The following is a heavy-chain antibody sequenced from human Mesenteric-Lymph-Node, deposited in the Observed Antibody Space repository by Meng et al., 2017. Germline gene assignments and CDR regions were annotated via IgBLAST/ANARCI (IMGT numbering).Heavy chain of an antibody. D-gene: IGHD1-26*01. V-gene: IGHV1-18*01. Sequence: QAQMVQAGGELKKPGASVKVSCKASGYTFTNYGITGVRQAPGQGLKWMGWINAYNGDTNYAQTLQGRGTMTTDTATSTAYMELRSLRSDDTAVYYGARVEVGITSGDYWGQGTLVTVSS. CDR3: ARVEVGITSGDY. CDR2: INAYNGDT. CDR1: GYTFTNYG. J-gene: IGHJ4*02.